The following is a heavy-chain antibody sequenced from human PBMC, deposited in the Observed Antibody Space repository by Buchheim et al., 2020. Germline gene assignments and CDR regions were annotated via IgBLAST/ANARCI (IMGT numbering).Heavy chain of an antibody. CDR1: GFTFSSYG. CDR2: ISYDGSNK. V-gene: IGHV3-30*18. CDR3: AKSATVVTPDY. J-gene: IGHJ4*02. D-gene: IGHD4-23*01. Sequence: QVQLVESGGGVVQPGRSLRLSCAASGFTFSSYGMHWVRQAPGKGLEWVAVISYDGSNKYYADSVKGRFTISRDNSKNTLYLQMNSLRAEDTAVYYCAKSATVVTPDYWGQGTL.